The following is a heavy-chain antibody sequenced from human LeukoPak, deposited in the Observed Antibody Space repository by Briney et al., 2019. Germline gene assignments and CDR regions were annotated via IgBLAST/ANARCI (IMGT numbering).Heavy chain of an antibody. D-gene: IGHD3-22*01. CDR3: ARDRRDYYDSSGPFDY. V-gene: IGHV3-66*02. CDR2: IYSGGST. J-gene: IGHJ4*02. Sequence: GGSLSLSCAASGFTVSSNYMSWVRQAPGKGLEWVSVIYSGGSTYYADSVKGRFTISRDNSKNTLYLQMNSLRAEDTAVYYCARDRRDYYDSSGPFDYWGQGTLVTVSS. CDR1: GFTVSSNY.